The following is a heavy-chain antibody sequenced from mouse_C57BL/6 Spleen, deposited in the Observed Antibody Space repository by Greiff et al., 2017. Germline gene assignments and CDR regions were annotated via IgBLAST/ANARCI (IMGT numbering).Heavy chain of an antibody. CDR3: AREANWEEVYYFDY. D-gene: IGHD4-1*01. Sequence: VQLQQSGAELVRPGSSVKMSCKTSGYTFTSYGINWVKQRPGQGLEWIGYIYLGNGYTEYNEKFKGKATLTSDTSSSTAYMQLSSLTSEDSAIYFCAREANWEEVYYFDYWGQGTTLTVSS. CDR1: GYTFTSYG. J-gene: IGHJ2*01. CDR2: IYLGNGYT. V-gene: IGHV1-58*01.